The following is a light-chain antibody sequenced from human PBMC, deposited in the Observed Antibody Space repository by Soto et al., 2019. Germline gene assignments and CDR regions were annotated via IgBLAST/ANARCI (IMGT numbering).Light chain of an antibody. Sequence: PGERATLSCRASQSVSSYLGWYQQKPGQAPRLLIYDASRRATGIPARFSGRGSGTDFTLTISSLEPEDFAVYYCQQRYNWPSTFGGGTKVEIK. CDR1: QSVSSY. CDR3: QQRYNWPST. V-gene: IGKV3-11*01. J-gene: IGKJ4*01. CDR2: DAS.